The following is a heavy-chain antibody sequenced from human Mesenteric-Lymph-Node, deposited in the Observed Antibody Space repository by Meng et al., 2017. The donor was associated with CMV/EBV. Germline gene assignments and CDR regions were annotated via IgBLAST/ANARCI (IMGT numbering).Heavy chain of an antibody. V-gene: IGHV1-2*02. Sequence: FAQKFQGRVTMTRDTSISTAYMELSRLRSDDTAVYYCARDSEYCSSTSCPFDYWGQGTLVTVSS. J-gene: IGHJ4*02. D-gene: IGHD2-2*01. CDR3: ARDSEYCSSTSCPFDY.